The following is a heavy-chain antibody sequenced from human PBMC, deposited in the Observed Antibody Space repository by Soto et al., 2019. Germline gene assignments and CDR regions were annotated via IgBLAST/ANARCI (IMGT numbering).Heavy chain of an antibody. CDR1: GFIVDDYA. V-gene: IGHV3-33*01. J-gene: IGHJ6*02. CDR2: IWYDGSNK. CDR3: ARESYGGAHNYYYYGMDV. D-gene: IGHD4-17*01. Sequence: GGSLRLSCVGSGFIVDDYAMHWVRQAPGKGLEWVAVIWYDGSNKYYADSVKGRFTISRDNSKNTLYLQMNSLRAEDTAVYYCARESYGGAHNYYYYGMDVWGQGTTVTVSS.